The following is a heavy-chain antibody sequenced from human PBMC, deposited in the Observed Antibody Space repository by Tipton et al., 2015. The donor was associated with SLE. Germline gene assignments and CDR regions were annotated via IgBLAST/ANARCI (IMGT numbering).Heavy chain of an antibody. D-gene: IGHD3-22*01. J-gene: IGHJ6*02. CDR3: ARHDNYYDTTGYPAGGMDV. Sequence: TLSLTCAVYGGTSRDYFWSWIRQPPGKGLEWIGEVSHRGTTNYNPSLDSRVTISLDRFNNQFSLKLTTVTAADTAVYYCARHDNYYDTTGYPAGGMDVWGQGTTVTVSS. V-gene: IGHV4-34*01. CDR2: VSHRGTT. CDR1: GGTSRDYF.